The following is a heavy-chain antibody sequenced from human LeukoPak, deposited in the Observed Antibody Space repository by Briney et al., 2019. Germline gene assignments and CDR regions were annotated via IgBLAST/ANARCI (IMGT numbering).Heavy chain of an antibody. CDR3: ARDQRLVLDY. CDR2: INTNTGNP. D-gene: IGHD6-13*01. Sequence: ASVKVSCKASGYTFTSFAMNWMRQAPGQGLEWMGWINTNTGNPTYAQGFTGRFVFSLDTSVSTAFLQISSLKAEDTAVYYCARDQRLVLDYWGQGTLVTVSS. V-gene: IGHV7-4-1*02. J-gene: IGHJ4*02. CDR1: GYTFTSFA.